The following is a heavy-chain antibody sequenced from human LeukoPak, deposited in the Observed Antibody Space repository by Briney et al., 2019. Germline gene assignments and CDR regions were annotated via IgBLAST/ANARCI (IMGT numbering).Heavy chain of an antibody. CDR1: GFTFSSYA. J-gene: IGHJ4*02. D-gene: IGHD3-10*01. CDR2: IGGSGGST. CDR3: ARKAGYYYGSGDY. Sequence: GGSLRLSCAASGFTFSSYAMSWVRQAPGKGLEWVSTIGGSGGSTYYADSVKGRFTISRDNSKNTLYLQMNSLRAEDTDLYYCARKAGYYYGSGDYWGQGTLVTVSS. V-gene: IGHV3-23*01.